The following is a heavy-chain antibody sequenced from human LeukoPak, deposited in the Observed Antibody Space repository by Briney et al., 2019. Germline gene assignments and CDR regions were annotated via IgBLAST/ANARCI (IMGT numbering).Heavy chain of an antibody. D-gene: IGHD2-2*01. CDR3: ARPRGYCSTNSCYVGHDAFDI. V-gene: IGHV4-59*08. J-gene: IGHJ3*02. Sequence: SETLSLTCTVSGGSISSYHWSWIRQPPGKGLEWIGYIYYTGSTNYNPSLKSRVTISVDTSKNQFSLKLHSVTAADTAVYYCARPRGYCSTNSCYVGHDAFDIWGQGTMVTVSS. CDR2: IYYTGST. CDR1: GGSISSYH.